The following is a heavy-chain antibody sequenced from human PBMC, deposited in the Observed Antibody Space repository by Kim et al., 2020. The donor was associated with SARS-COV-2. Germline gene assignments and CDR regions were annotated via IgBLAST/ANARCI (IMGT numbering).Heavy chain of an antibody. CDR3: ARTFGAVGPRGYFDN. CDR1: GYRFSSFG. CDR2: ISAYDGDT. J-gene: IGHJ4*02. D-gene: IGHD3-3*01. V-gene: IGHV1-18*04. Sequence: ASVKVSCKASGYRFSSFGISWVRQAPGQGLEWMGYISAYDGDTNYVQKFQGRVTMTTDTSTSTAYMELRSLRSDDTAVYYCARTFGAVGPRGYFDNWGQGTLVGVSS.